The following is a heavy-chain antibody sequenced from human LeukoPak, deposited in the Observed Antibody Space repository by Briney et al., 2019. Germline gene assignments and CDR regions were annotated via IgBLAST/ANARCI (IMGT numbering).Heavy chain of an antibody. D-gene: IGHD6-19*01. CDR3: ARDRDSSGWSGGFDY. V-gene: IGHV3-74*01. CDR1: GFTFSNAW. CDR2: INTDGSST. J-gene: IGHJ4*02. Sequence: GGSLRLSCAASGFTFSNAWMHWVRQAPGKGLVWVSRINTDGSSTSYADSVKGRFTISRDNAKNTLYLQMNSLRAEDTAVYYCARDRDSSGWSGGFDYWGQGTLVTVSS.